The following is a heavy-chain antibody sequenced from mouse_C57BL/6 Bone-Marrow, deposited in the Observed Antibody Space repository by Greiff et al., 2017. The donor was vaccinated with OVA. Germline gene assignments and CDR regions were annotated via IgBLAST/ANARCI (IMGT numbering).Heavy chain of an antibody. CDR1: GFTFSSYT. J-gene: IGHJ1*03. V-gene: IGHV5-9*01. CDR3: ARHPSRGYFDV. CDR2: ISGGGGNT. Sequence: EVQLVESGGGLVKPGGSLKLSCAASGFTFSSYTMSWVRQTPEKRLEWVATISGGGGNTYYPDSVKGRFTISRDNAKNTLYLQMSRLRSEDTALYYCARHPSRGYFDVWGTGTTVTVSS.